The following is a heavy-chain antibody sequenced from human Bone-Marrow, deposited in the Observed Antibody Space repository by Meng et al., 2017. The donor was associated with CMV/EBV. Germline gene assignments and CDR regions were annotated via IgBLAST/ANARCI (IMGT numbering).Heavy chain of an antibody. CDR2: IHYSGSI. J-gene: IGHJ6*02. Sequence: GSLRLSCTVSSGSISSSDYYGDWVRQPPGKGLEGFGDIHYSGSICKNSSLRSLITMSADVPRDHFSLKLPSVTAADTAVYYSASLNPKRDPYGYLWGLSLFQNYAALDVWGQGTTVTVSS. CDR1: SGSISSSDYY. D-gene: IGHD3-16*01. CDR3: ASLNPKRDPYGYLWGLSLFQNYAALDV. V-gene: IGHV4-39*07.